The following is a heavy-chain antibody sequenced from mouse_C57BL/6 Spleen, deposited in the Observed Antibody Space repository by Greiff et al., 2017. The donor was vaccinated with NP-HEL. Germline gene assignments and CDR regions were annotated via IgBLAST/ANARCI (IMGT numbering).Heavy chain of an antibody. CDR2: ISSGSSTI. D-gene: IGHD2-3*01. J-gene: IGHJ4*01. Sequence: EVQRVESGGGLVKPGGSLKLSCAASGFTFSDYGMHWVRQAPEKGLEWVAYISSGSSTIYYADTVKGRFTISRDNAKNTLFLQMTSLRSEDTAMYYWARCGYYVYYAMDYWGQGTSVTVS. CDR3: ARCGYYVYYAMDY. V-gene: IGHV5-17*01. CDR1: GFTFSDYG.